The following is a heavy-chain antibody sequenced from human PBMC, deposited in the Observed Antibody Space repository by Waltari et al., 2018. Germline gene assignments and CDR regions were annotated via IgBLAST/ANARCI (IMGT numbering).Heavy chain of an antibody. CDR1: GFTVSSNY. V-gene: IGHV3-53*01. D-gene: IGHD4-17*01. CDR2: IYSGGST. Sequence: EVQLVESGGGLIQPGGSLRLSCAASGFTVSSNYMSWVRQAPGKGLEWVSVIYSGGSTYYAVSVKGRFTISRDNSKNTLYLQMNSLRAEDTAVYYCARDWPSYGDYVAYWGQGTLVTVSS. CDR3: ARDWPSYGDYVAY. J-gene: IGHJ4*02.